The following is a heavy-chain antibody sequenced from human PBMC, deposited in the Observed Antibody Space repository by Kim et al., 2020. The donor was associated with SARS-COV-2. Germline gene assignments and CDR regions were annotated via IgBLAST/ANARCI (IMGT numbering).Heavy chain of an antibody. V-gene: IGHV4-34*01. Sequence: YNPSLKSRVTISVDTSKNQFSLKLSSVTAADTAVYYCARGLKVGATYFDYWGQGTLVTVSS. J-gene: IGHJ4*02. D-gene: IGHD1-26*01. CDR3: ARGLKVGATYFDY.